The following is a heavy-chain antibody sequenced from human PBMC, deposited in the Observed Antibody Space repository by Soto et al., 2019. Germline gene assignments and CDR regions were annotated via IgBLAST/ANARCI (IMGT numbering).Heavy chain of an antibody. J-gene: IGHJ6*02. V-gene: IGHV3-15*07. D-gene: IGHD6-25*01. CDR2: IKSKTDGGTT. CDR1: GFTFSNAW. Sequence: GGSLRLSCAASGFTFSNAWMNWVRQAPGKGLEWVGRIKSKTDGGTTDYAAPVKGRFTISRDDSKNTLYLQMNSLKTEDTAVYYCTTDMAIEAWATDPKEYYYYGMDVWGQGTTVTVSS. CDR3: TTDMAIEAWATDPKEYYYYGMDV.